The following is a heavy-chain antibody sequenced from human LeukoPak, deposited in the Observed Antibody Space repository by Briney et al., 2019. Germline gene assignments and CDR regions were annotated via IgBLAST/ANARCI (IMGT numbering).Heavy chain of an antibody. Sequence: SSETLSLTCAVYGGSFSGYYWSWIRQPPGKGLEWIGEINHSGSTNYNPSLKSRVTISVDTSKNQFSLKLSSVTAADTAVYYCARGRRPNRVSRFDPWGQGTLVTVSS. CDR3: ARGRRPNRVSRFDP. CDR1: GGSFSGYY. CDR2: INHSGST. V-gene: IGHV4-34*01. J-gene: IGHJ5*02.